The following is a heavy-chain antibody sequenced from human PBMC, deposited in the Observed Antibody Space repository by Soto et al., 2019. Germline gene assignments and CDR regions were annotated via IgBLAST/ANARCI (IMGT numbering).Heavy chain of an antibody. CDR2: MNPNSGNT. V-gene: IGHV1-8*01. J-gene: IGHJ5*02. Sequence: GASVKVSCKASGYTFTSYDINWVRQATGQGLEWMGWMNPNSGNTGYAQKFQGRVTMTRNTSISTAYMELSSLRSEDTAVYYCARAPYYYDSSGYYYVFFWFDPWGQGTLVTVSS. CDR3: ARAPYYYDSSGYYYVFFWFDP. D-gene: IGHD3-22*01. CDR1: GYTFTSYD.